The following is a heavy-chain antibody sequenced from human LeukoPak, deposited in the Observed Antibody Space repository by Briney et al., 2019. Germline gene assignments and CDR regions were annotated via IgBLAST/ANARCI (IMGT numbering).Heavy chain of an antibody. CDR2: IRYDGSNK. D-gene: IGHD2-2*01. CDR1: GFTFGTYG. CDR3: AKAAGSTLGYYYYYMDV. J-gene: IGHJ6*03. V-gene: IGHV3-30*02. Sequence: GGSLRLSCAASGFTFGTYGMHWVRQAPGKGLDWVAFIRYDGSNKYYADSVKGRFTISRDNSKNTLYLQMNSLRAEDTAVYYCAKAAGSTLGYYYYYMDVWGKGTTVTVSS.